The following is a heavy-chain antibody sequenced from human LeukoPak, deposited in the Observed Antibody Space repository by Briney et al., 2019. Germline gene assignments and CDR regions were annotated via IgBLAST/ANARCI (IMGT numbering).Heavy chain of an antibody. CDR2: IYYSGST. Sequence: SETLSLTCTVSGGSISSSSYYWGWIRQPPGKGLEWIGSIYYSGSTYYNPSLKSRVTISVDTSKNQFSLKLSSVTAADTAVYYCARSYYDFWSGYSTNYYYYYYYMDVWGKGTTVTVSS. CDR3: ARSYYDFWSGYSTNYYYYYYYMDV. CDR1: GGSISSSSYY. D-gene: IGHD3-3*01. J-gene: IGHJ6*03. V-gene: IGHV4-39*01.